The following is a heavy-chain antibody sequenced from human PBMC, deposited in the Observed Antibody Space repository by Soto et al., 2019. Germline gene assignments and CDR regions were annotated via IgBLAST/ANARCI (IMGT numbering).Heavy chain of an antibody. D-gene: IGHD6-6*01. CDR3: GREGQYRADGFVI. J-gene: IGHJ3*02. V-gene: IGHV3-23*01. CDR1: GFTYSSHG. CDR2: LSRGGGRT. Sequence: EAQLLESGGELIQPGGSLRLSCAASGFTYSSHGMSWVRQAPGNGLEWIAGLSRGGGRTYYADSVKGRFTISRVTSKNLLGSLISGVRVEDTVLYYWGREGQYRADGFVIWG.